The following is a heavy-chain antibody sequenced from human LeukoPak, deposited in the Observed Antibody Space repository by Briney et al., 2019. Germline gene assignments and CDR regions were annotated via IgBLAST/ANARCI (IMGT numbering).Heavy chain of an antibody. Sequence: SETLSLTCAVYGGSFSGYYWIWIRQPPGKGLEWIGEINHSGDTNYNPSLKSRVTISVDTSKNQFSLKLSSVTAADTAVYYCARISGPPFDYWGQGTLVTVSS. CDR2: INHSGDT. J-gene: IGHJ4*02. D-gene: IGHD5-12*01. CDR3: ARISGPPFDY. V-gene: IGHV4-34*01. CDR1: GGSFSGYY.